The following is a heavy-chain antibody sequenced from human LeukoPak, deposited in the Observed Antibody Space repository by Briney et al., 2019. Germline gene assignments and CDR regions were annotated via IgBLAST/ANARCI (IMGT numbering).Heavy chain of an antibody. CDR2: ILYDGSKK. CDR3: ARDGLTGRTDGTLDH. V-gene: IGHV3-30-3*01. J-gene: IGHJ4*02. CDR1: GFTFSHYS. Sequence: GGSLRLSCVASGFTFSHYSLHWVRQAPGKGLEGVTLILYDGSKKYYTDSVRGRFTISRDDSKNTLYLQMNSLKPEDTAIYYCARDGLTGRTDGTLDHWGQGTLVTVSS. D-gene: IGHD1-20*01.